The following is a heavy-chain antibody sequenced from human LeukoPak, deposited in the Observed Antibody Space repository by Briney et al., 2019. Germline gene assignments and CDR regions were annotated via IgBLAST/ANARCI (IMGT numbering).Heavy chain of an antibody. V-gene: IGHV1-69*06. CDR3: ARGAAEGVRDYMDV. CDR2: IIPIFGTA. CDR1: GGTFSSYA. J-gene: IGHJ6*03. D-gene: IGHD3-10*01. Sequence: GASVKVSCKASGGTFSSYAISWVRQAPGQGLEWMGGIIPIFGTANYAQKFQGRVTITADKSTSTAYMELSSLRSEDTAVYYCARGAAEGVRDYMDVWGKGTTVIVSS.